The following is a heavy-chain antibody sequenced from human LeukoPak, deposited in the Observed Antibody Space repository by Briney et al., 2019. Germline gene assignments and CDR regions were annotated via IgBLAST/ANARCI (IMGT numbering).Heavy chain of an antibody. D-gene: IGHD2-2*01. CDR1: GGSISSGSYY. CDR2: IYTSGST. Sequence: PSETLSLTCTVSGGSISSGSYYWSWIRQPAGKGLEWIGPIYTSGSTNYNPSLKSRVTMSVDTSKNQFSLKLSSVTAADTAVYYCARGGSSTSPLDYWGQGTLVTVSS. CDR3: ARGGSSTSPLDY. V-gene: IGHV4-61*02. J-gene: IGHJ4*02.